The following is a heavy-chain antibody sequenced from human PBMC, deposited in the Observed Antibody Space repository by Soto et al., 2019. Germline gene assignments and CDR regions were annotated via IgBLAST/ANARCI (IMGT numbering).Heavy chain of an antibody. V-gene: IGHV3-74*01. CDR2: INDDGIST. CDR1: GFTFSMFW. CDR3: TRGPRSTSTGTGAF. Sequence: GSLRLSCAASGFTFSMFWMHWVRQVPGKGPEWVSRINDDGISTNYADSVTGRFTISRDNAKNILYLQMNALRVEDTAVYYCTRGPRSTSTGTGAFWGQGTLVTVSS. D-gene: IGHD1-1*01. J-gene: IGHJ4*02.